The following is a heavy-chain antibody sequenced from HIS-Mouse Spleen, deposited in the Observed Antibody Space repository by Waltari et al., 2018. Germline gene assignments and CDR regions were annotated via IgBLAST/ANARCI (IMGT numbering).Heavy chain of an antibody. CDR2: ISSSSSYI. CDR1: GFTFSSYS. Sequence: VESGGGLVKPGGSLRLSCAASGFTFSSYSMNWVRQAPGKGLEWVSSISSSSSYIYYADSVKGRFTISRDNAKNSLYLQMNSLRAEDTAVYYCARDKNSVGATTALRYYFDYWGQGTLVTVSS. J-gene: IGHJ4*02. CDR3: ARDKNSVGATTALRYYFDY. D-gene: IGHD1-26*01. V-gene: IGHV3-21*01.